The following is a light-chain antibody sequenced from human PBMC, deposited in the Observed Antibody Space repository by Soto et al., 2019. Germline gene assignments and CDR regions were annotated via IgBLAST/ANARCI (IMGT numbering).Light chain of an antibody. CDR1: SSDVGGYNY. CDR2: DVT. CDR3: ASYTTASTYV. J-gene: IGLJ1*01. V-gene: IGLV2-14*01. Sequence: QSALTQPASVSGSPEQSITISCTGTSSDVGGYNYVSWYQQHPGQAPRLMVYDVTNRASGVSDRFSVSKSGNTVSLTISGLQAEDEADYYCASYTTASTYVFGTGTKLTVL.